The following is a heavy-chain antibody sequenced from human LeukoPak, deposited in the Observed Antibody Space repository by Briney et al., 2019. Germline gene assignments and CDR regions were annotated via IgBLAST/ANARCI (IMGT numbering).Heavy chain of an antibody. CDR3: ARSSIRNWFDP. D-gene: IGHD3-3*02. V-gene: IGHV4-59*01. J-gene: IGHJ5*02. Sequence: SETLSLTCTVPGGSISSYYWSWIRQPPGKGLEWIGYIYYSGSTNYNPSLKSRVTISVDTSKNQFSLKLSSVTAADTAVYYCARSSIRNWFDPWGQGTLVTVSS. CDR1: GGSISSYY. CDR2: IYYSGST.